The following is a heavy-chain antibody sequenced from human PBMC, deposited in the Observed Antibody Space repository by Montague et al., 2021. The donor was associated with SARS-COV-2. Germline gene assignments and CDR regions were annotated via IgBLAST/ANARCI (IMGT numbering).Heavy chain of an antibody. CDR2: IYSDGSST. CDR3: TKGRRNFYELDGFDS. Sequence: SLRLSCAASGFTFNNYAMTWVRQAPGKGLEWVSIIYSDGSSTYYADSVKGRFTISRDSSKNTLYLQMNSLRAEDTAVYSCTKGRRNFYELDGFDSWGQGTPVTVSS. D-gene: IGHD3-3*01. CDR1: GFTFNNYA. J-gene: IGHJ4*02. V-gene: IGHV3-23*03.